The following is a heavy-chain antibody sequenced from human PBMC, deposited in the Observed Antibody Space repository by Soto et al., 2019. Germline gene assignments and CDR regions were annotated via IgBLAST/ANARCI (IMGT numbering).Heavy chain of an antibody. CDR3: GRDIPHVYYHYYAIDG. Sequence: PSETLSLTCAVYGGSFSGYYWSWIRQPPGKGLEWIGEINHSGITNYNPSLKSRVTISVDTAKNQFSLKMSSVTAADTAVYYCGRDIPHVYYHYYAIDGWGQGPT. CDR2: INHSGIT. V-gene: IGHV4-34*01. CDR1: GGSFSGYY. J-gene: IGHJ6*02. D-gene: IGHD2-21*01.